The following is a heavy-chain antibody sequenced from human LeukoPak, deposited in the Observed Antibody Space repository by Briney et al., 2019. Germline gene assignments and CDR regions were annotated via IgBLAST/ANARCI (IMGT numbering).Heavy chain of an antibody. D-gene: IGHD2-21*02. CDR3: ARVVRGVVTSNWFDP. J-gene: IGHJ5*02. CDR1: GDSLNTYY. Sequence: SETLSLTCTVPGDSLNTYYWTWIRQTPGKELEWIGFVASSGTSNYNPSLKSQVSISIDTSKNQFSLALTSVTPADTAVYYCARVVRGVVTSNWFDPWGQGTLVSVSS. V-gene: IGHV4-59*01. CDR2: VASSGTS.